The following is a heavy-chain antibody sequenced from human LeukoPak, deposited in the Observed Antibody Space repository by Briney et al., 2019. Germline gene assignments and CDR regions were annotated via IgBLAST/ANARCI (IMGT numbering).Heavy chain of an antibody. D-gene: IGHD3-3*01. J-gene: IGHJ4*02. CDR1: GFTLNNYW. V-gene: IGHV3-7*01. Sequence: GGSLRLSCAASGFTLNNYWMGWVRQAPGRGLEWVANINQDGSEKYYVDSVKGRFTISRDNAKNTLYLQMNSLRAEDTAVYYCAKGDFWSIRGYFDYWGQGTLVTVSS. CDR3: AKGDFWSIRGYFDY. CDR2: INQDGSEK.